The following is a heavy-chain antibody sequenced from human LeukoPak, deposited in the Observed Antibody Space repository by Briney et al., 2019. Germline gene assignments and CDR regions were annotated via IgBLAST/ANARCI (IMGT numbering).Heavy chain of an antibody. CDR1: GGSFSGYY. J-gene: IGHJ6*02. CDR2: INHSGST. CDR3: ARGPLGDFWSGSTNYYYGMDV. Sequence: SETLSLTCAVYGGSFSGYYWSWIRQPPGKGLEWIGEINHSGSTNYNPSLKSRVPISVDTSKNQFSLKLSSVTAADTAVYYCARGPLGDFWSGSTNYYYGMDVWGQGTTVTVSS. D-gene: IGHD3-3*01. V-gene: IGHV4-34*01.